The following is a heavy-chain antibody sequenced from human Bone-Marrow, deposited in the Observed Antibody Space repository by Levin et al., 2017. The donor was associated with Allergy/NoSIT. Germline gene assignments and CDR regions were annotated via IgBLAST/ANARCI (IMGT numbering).Heavy chain of an antibody. D-gene: IGHD1-14*01. CDR1: GFPFSDHY. CDR3: ARVRTDKIKNHYYAMDV. J-gene: IGHJ6*02. Sequence: GGSLRLSCTGSGFPFSDHYMTWIRQAPGKGLVWISYISGGGSYTAYADSVAGRFTISRDNSENAVYLQMNSLRAEDTAGYFCARVRTDKIKNHYYAMDVWGRGTAVTVSS. V-gene: IGHV3-11*03. CDR2: ISGGGSYT.